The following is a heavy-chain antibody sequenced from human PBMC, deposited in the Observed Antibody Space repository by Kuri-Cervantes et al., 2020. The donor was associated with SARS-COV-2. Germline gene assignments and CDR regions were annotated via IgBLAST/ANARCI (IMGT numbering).Heavy chain of an antibody. CDR3: ARRDKYYYDSSGYYYGYYYGMDA. Sequence: ASVKVSCKASGYTFTGYYMHWVRQAPGQGLEWMGWINPNSGGTNYAQKFQGWVTMTRDTSISTAYMELSRLRSDDTAVYYCARRDKYYYDSSGYYYGYYYGMDAWGQGTTVTVSS. CDR2: INPNSGGT. D-gene: IGHD3-22*01. V-gene: IGHV1-2*04. CDR1: GYTFTGYY. J-gene: IGHJ6*02.